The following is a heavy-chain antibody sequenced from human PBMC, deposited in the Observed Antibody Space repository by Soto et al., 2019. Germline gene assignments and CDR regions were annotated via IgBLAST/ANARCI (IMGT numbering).Heavy chain of an antibody. CDR1: GFTFSNYA. V-gene: IGHV3-30-3*01. Sequence: GGSLRLSCAASGFTFSNYAMHWVRQAPGKGLEWVAVISYDESHKYYADSVKGRFTISRDNSKNTLYLQMNSLRAEDTAVYYCAREPESLAFCGGDCYPLWGQGTLVTVSS. J-gene: IGHJ4*02. CDR3: AREPESLAFCGGDCYPL. CDR2: ISYDESHK. D-gene: IGHD2-21*02.